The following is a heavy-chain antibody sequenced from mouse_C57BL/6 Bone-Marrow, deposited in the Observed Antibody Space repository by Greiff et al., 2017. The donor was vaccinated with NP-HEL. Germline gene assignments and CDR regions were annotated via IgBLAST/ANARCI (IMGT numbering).Heavy chain of an antibody. CDR2: INYDGSSP. D-gene: IGHD1-1*01. CDR3: ARDQGYYGSEGFAY. CDR1: GFTFSDYY. Sequence: EVKLQESEGGLVQPGSSMKLSCTASGFTFSDYYMAWVRPVPEKGLEWVANINYDGSSPYYLDSLNSPFIIPSDNAKNLLYLQMSSLKSEDTATYYCARDQGYYGSEGFAYWGQGTLVTVSA. V-gene: IGHV5-16*01. J-gene: IGHJ3*01.